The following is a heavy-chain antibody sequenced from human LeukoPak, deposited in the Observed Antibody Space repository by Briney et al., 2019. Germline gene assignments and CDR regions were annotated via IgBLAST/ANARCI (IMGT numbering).Heavy chain of an antibody. Sequence: SETLSLTCAVYGGSFSGYYWSWIRQPPGKGLEWIGEINHSGSTNYNPSLKSRVTISVGTSKNQFSLKLSSVTAADTAVYYCARASGGYSTHYWGQGTLVTVSS. D-gene: IGHD1-26*01. CDR2: INHSGST. CDR1: GGSFSGYY. V-gene: IGHV4-34*01. J-gene: IGHJ4*02. CDR3: ARASGGYSTHY.